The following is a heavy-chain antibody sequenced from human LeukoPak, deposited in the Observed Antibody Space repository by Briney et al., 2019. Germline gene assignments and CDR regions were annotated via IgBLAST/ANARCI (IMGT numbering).Heavy chain of an antibody. D-gene: IGHD2-15*01. Sequence: PAGGPLRLSCAASGFTFSSYEMNWVRQAPGKGLEWVSAISGSGGSTYYADSVKGRFTISRDNSKNTLYLQMNSLRAEDTAVYYCAKGILGYCSGGSCSTYWYFDLWGRGTLVTVSS. V-gene: IGHV3-23*01. CDR3: AKGILGYCSGGSCSTYWYFDL. CDR1: GFTFSSYE. J-gene: IGHJ2*01. CDR2: ISGSGGST.